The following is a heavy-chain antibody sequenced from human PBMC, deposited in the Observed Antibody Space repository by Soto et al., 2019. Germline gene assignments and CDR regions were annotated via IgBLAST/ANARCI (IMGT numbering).Heavy chain of an antibody. CDR1: EFTFSSYS. J-gene: IGHJ6*02. CDR2: ISCSSTYI. D-gene: IGHD3-22*01. CDR3: ARVVDYCDPYYSYGMDV. V-gene: IGHV3-21*01. Sequence: EVQLVESGGGLVKPGGSLRLSCAASEFTFSSYSMNWVRQAPGKGLEWVSSISCSSTYIYYADSVKGRFTISRDNAKNSLYLQMNSLRAEDTAVYYCARVVDYCDPYYSYGMDVWGHGTTVTVSS.